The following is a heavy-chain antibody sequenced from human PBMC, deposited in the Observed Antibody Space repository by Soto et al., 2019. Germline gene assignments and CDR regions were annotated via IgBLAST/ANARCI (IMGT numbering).Heavy chain of an antibody. CDR1: GGSISSYY. Sequence: NPSETLSLTCTVSGGSISSYYWSWIRQPPGKGLEWIGYIYYSGSTNYNPSLKSRVTISVDTSKNQFSLKLSSVTAADTAVYYCARVQLGTRSYRIAAAANNWFDPWGQGTLVTVSS. D-gene: IGHD6-13*01. CDR2: IYYSGST. CDR3: ARVQLGTRSYRIAAAANNWFDP. V-gene: IGHV4-59*01. J-gene: IGHJ5*02.